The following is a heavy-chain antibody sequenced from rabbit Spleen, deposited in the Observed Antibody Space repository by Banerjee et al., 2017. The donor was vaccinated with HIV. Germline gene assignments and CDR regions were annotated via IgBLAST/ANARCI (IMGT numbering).Heavy chain of an antibody. D-gene: IGHD8-1*01. CDR2: IDPVFGST. J-gene: IGHJ4*01. CDR1: GFTLNNYY. Sequence: QSLEESGGDLVKPGASLTLTCTASGFTLNNYYMNWVRQAPGKGLEWIGYIDPVFGSTYYANWVNGRFTISSHNAQNTLYLQLNSLTAADTATYFCARDGAGSSYFNLWGPGTLVTVS. V-gene: IGHV1S7*01. CDR3: ARDGAGSSYFNL.